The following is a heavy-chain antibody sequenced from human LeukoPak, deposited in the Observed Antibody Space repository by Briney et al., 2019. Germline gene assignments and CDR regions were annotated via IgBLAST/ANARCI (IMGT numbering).Heavy chain of an antibody. CDR2: ISSNGGST. Sequence: GGSLRLSCAASGVTLSSYAMHWVRQAPGKGLEYVTAISSNGGSTYYANSVKGRFTISRDNSKNTLYLQMGSLRAEDMAVYYCARGVTIFGVVTALNYWGQGTLVTVSS. CDR3: ARGVTIFGVVTALNY. CDR1: GVTLSSYA. J-gene: IGHJ4*02. V-gene: IGHV3-64*01. D-gene: IGHD3-3*01.